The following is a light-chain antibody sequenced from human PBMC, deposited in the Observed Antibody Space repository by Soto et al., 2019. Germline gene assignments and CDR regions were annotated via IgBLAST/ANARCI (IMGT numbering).Light chain of an antibody. CDR2: NNS. J-gene: IGLJ2*01. CDR3: ASWDDSLDGVV. Sequence: QSVLTQPPSASGTPGQRVTISCSGGSSSIESNLVNWYQQLPGTAPKLLIYNNSQRPSGVPDRFSGSKSGTSASLAISGLQSEDEADYYCASWDDSLDGVVFGGGTKLTVL. CDR1: SSSIESNL. V-gene: IGLV1-44*01.